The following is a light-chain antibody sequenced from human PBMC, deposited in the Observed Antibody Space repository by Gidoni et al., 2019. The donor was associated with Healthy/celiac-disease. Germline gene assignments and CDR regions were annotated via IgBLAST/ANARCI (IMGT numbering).Light chain of an antibody. CDR2: GAS. CDR1: QSVSSN. V-gene: IGKV3-15*01. J-gene: IGKJ4*01. CDR3: QQYNNWPPLT. Sequence: EIVMTQSPATLSVSPGERATPSCRASQSVSSNLAWYQQKPGQAPRLLSYGASTRATGIPARFSGSWSGTEFTLTISSLQSEDFAVYYCQQYNNWPPLTFGGGTKVEIK.